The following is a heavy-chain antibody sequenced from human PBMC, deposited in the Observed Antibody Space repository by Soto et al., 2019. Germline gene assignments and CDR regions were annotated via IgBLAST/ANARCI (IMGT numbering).Heavy chain of an antibody. J-gene: IGHJ4*02. CDR2: INPISGGT. V-gene: IGHV1-2*02. CDR3: ARDLGGWPDY. D-gene: IGHD2-15*01. CDR1: GYTFTGYY. Sequence: ASVKVSCKASGYTFTGYYMHWVRQAPGQGLEWMGWINPISGGTNYAQKFQGRVTISRDTSASTVYMELSSLRSEDTAVYYCARDLGGWPDYWGQGTLVTVSS.